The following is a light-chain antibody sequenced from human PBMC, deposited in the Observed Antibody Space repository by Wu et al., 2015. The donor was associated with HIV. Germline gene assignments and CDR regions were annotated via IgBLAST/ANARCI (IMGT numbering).Light chain of an antibody. CDR3: QQYDTRPYT. V-gene: IGKV3-20*01. Sequence: EIVLTQSPGTLSLSPGERATLSCRASQSVSSSYLAWYQQKPGQAPRLLIYGASSRATGIPDRFSGSGSGTDFTLTISSMQSEDFAVYFCQQYDTRPYTFGQGTKLEIK. J-gene: IGKJ2*01. CDR1: QSVSSSY. CDR2: GAS.